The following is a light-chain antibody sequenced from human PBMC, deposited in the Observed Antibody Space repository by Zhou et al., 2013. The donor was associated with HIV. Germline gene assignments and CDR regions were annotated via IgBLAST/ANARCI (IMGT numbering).Light chain of an antibody. J-gene: IGKJ2*01. V-gene: IGKV2-28*01. CDR3: MQALQTPTT. CDR2: MGS. CDR1: QSLLHTNGYDY. Sequence: DIVMTQSPLSLSVNPGEPASISCRSSQSLLHTNGYDYLDWYLQKPGQSPQLLIYMGSNRASGVPDRFSGRGSGTDFTLRISRVEAEDVGVYYCMQALQTPTTFGPGDRSSRSN.